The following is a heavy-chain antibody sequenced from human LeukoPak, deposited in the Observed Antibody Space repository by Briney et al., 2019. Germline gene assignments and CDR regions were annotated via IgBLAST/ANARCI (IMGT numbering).Heavy chain of an antibody. V-gene: IGHV4-61*09. CDR1: GGSISSGSYY. J-gene: IGHJ6*02. CDR2: IYYSGST. CDR3: ARHGGSAAGTKKYGMDV. D-gene: IGHD6-13*01. Sequence: SQTLSLTCTVSGGSISSGSYYWSWIRQPAGKGLEWIGYIYYSGSTNYNPSLKSRVTISVDTSKNQFSLKLSSVTAADTAVYYCARHGGSAAGTKKYGMDVWGQGTTVTVSS.